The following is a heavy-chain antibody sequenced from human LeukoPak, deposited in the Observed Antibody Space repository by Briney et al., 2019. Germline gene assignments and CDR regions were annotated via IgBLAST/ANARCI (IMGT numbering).Heavy chain of an antibody. D-gene: IGHD3-22*01. V-gene: IGHV3-21*01. Sequence: GGSLRLSCAASGFTFSSYSMNWVRQAPGKGLEWVSSISSSSSYIYYADSVKGRFTISRDNAKNSLYLQMNSLGAEDTAVYYCARDAYDSSGYPVDAFDIWGQGTMVTVSS. CDR3: ARDAYDSSGYPVDAFDI. CDR1: GFTFSSYS. J-gene: IGHJ3*02. CDR2: ISSSSSYI.